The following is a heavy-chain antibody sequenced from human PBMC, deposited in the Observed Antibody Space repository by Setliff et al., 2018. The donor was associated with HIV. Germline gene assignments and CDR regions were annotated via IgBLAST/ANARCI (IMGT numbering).Heavy chain of an antibody. CDR3: ARRGRDGVLIVFATGFDP. J-gene: IGHJ5*02. D-gene: IGHD2-8*01. V-gene: IGHV4-39*01. Sequence: SETLSLTCSVSGGSISSGTYYWGWIRQPPGKGLEWIGDIFYTGNTYYNPSLKSRVAISVDTSENQFSLKLNSVTAADTAVYYCARRGRDGVLIVFATGFDPWGQGTLVTVSS. CDR2: IFYTGNT. CDR1: GGSISSGTYY.